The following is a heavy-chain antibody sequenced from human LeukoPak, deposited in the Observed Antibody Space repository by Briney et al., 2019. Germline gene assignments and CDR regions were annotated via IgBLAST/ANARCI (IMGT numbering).Heavy chain of an antibody. CDR3: AREGSYCSGGSCYSAYYDSSGYSDY. CDR1: GFTFSSYS. CDR2: ISSSSSYI. Sequence: KSGGSLRLSCAASGFTFSSYSMNWVRQAPGKGLEWVSSISSSSSYIYYADSVKGRFTISRDNAKNSLYLQMNSLRAEDTAVYYCAREGSYCSGGSCYSAYYDSSGYSDYWGQGTLVTVSS. V-gene: IGHV3-21*01. J-gene: IGHJ4*02. D-gene: IGHD2-15*01.